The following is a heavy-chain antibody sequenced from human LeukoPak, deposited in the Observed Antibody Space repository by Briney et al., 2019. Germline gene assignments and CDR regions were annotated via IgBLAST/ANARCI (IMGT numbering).Heavy chain of an antibody. CDR1: GFTFSSYA. V-gene: IGHV3-48*02. CDR3: ARDLKILYYGSNHGMDV. Sequence: SGGSLRLSCAASGFTFSSYAMSWVRQAPGKGLEWVSYISSSSSTIYYADSVKGRFTISRDNAKNSLYLQMNSLRDEDTAVYYCARDLKILYYGSNHGMDVWGQGTTVTVSS. CDR2: ISSSSSTI. D-gene: IGHD3-10*01. J-gene: IGHJ6*02.